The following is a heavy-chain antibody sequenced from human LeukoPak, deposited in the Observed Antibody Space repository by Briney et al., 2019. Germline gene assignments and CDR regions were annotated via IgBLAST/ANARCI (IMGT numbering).Heavy chain of an antibody. D-gene: IGHD3-3*01. V-gene: IGHV4-59*01. CDR2: IYYSGST. CDR1: GGSISSYY. J-gene: IGHJ6*03. CDR3: ARVPQPPTMIFGVVPYYYMDV. Sequence: MTSETLSLTCTVSGGSISSYYWSWIRQPPGKGLEWIGYIYYSGSTNYNPSLKSRVTISVDTSKNQFSLKLSSVTAADTAVYYCARVPQPPTMIFGVVPYYYMDVWGKGTTVTVSS.